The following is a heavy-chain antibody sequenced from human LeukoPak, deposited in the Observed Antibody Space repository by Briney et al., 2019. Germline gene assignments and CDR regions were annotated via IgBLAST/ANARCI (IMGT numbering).Heavy chain of an antibody. D-gene: IGHD4-11*01. J-gene: IGHJ4*02. V-gene: IGHV4-59*01. Sequence: SETLSLTCTVSGGAMSGYYWTWIRQFPGRRLEWIAYIHYSGSTNYNPSPKSRVTISVDTSKNQFSLRLNSVTAADTAVYYCARLRGNYFPDYWGQGTLVTVSS. CDR3: ARLRGNYFPDY. CDR2: IHYSGST. CDR1: GGAMSGYY.